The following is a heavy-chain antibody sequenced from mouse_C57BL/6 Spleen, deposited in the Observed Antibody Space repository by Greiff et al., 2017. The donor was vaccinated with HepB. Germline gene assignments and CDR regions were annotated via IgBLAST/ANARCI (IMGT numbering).Heavy chain of an antibody. V-gene: IGHV1-64*01. J-gene: IGHJ1*03. CDR3: ASGGYYGSSGYFDV. Sequence: QVQLQQSGAELVKPGASVKLSCKASGYTFTSYWMHWVKQRPGQGLEWIGMIHPNSGSTNYNEKFKRKATLTVDKSSSTAYMQLSSLTSEDSAVYYCASGGYYGSSGYFDVWGTGTTVTVSS. CDR2: IHPNSGST. D-gene: IGHD1-1*01. CDR1: GYTFTSYW.